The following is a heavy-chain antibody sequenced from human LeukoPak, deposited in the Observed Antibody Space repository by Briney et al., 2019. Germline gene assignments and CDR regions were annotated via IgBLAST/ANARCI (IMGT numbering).Heavy chain of an antibody. CDR3: ARSSAVAGLT. V-gene: IGHV4-39*01. D-gene: IGHD6-19*01. CDR1: GDSMGSSYY. CDR2: VSYSGSA. J-gene: IGHJ5*02. Sequence: PSETLSLTCTVSGDSMGSSYYWAWIRQPPGKGLEWIGSVSYSGSAYYNPSLKSRVIISVDTSKNQFSLKLSSVTAADTALYYCARSSAVAGLTWGQGTLVTVSS.